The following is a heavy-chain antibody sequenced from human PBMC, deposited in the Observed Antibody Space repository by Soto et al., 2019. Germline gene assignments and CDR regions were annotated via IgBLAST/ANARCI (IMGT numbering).Heavy chain of an antibody. CDR2: IYYSGST. Sequence: PSETLSLTCTVSGGSVSSGSYYWSWIRQPPGKGLEWIGYIYYSGSTNYNPSLKSRVTMSVDTSKNQFSLKLSSVTAADTAVYYCARASLVRGVMYDYWGQGTLVTVSS. V-gene: IGHV4-61*01. CDR3: ARASLVRGVMYDY. D-gene: IGHD3-10*01. J-gene: IGHJ4*02. CDR1: GGSVSSGSYY.